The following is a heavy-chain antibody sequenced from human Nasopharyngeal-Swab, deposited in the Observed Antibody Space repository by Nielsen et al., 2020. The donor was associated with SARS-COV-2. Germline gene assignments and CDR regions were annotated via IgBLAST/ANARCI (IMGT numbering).Heavy chain of an antibody. CDR1: GDSISRSDDY. CDR2: TYRSGSGSA. Sequence: GSLRLSCTVSGDSISRSDDYWGWIRQTPGKGLEWIVSTYRSGSGSAYYNPSLKSRVTISIVPSKNLFSLNRKSVTAADTAVYYCARIIRRRGWYSHVDYWGQGTLVTVSS. D-gene: IGHD6-19*01. J-gene: IGHJ4*02. CDR3: ARIIRRRGWYSHVDY. V-gene: IGHV4-39*07.